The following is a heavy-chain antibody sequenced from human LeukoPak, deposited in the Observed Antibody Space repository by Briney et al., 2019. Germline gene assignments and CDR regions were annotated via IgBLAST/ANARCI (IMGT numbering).Heavy chain of an antibody. D-gene: IGHD4-17*01. CDR3: ARGPTMTTDY. CDR2: IFYSGTT. J-gene: IGHJ4*02. CDR1: GGSVSSDNYY. Sequence: SETLSLTCTVSGGSVSSDNYYWSWIRQPPGKGLEWIGYIFYSGTTNYNPSLKSRVTISVDTSKNQFSLNLSSVTAADTAVYYCARGPTMTTDYWGQGTLVTVTS. V-gene: IGHV4-61*01.